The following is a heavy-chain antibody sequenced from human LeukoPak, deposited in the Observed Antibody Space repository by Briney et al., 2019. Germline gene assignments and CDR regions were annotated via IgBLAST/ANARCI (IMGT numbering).Heavy chain of an antibody. J-gene: IGHJ3*02. CDR2: INHSGST. D-gene: IGHD2-15*01. Sequence: SETLSLTCAVYGGSFSGYYWGWIRQPPGKGLEWIGEINHSGSTNYNPSLKSRVTVSVDTSKNQFSLKLSSVTAADTAVYYCARDRIVVVVAATFRGAFDIWGQGTMVTVSS. CDR1: GGSFSGYY. V-gene: IGHV4-34*01. CDR3: ARDRIVVVVAATFRGAFDI.